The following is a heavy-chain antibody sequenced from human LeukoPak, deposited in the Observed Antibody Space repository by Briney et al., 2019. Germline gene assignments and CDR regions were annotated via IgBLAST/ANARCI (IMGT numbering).Heavy chain of an antibody. Sequence: GGSLRLSCAASGFRFNSYALHWVRQAPGKGLEYVSTINTNGGSTYYANSVKGRFTISRDNSKNTLYLQMGSLRAEDMAVYYCARDRLSDYYDSSGLIDYWGQGTLVTVSS. V-gene: IGHV3-64*01. CDR3: ARDRLSDYYDSSGLIDY. CDR1: GFRFNSYA. J-gene: IGHJ4*02. CDR2: INTNGGST. D-gene: IGHD3-22*01.